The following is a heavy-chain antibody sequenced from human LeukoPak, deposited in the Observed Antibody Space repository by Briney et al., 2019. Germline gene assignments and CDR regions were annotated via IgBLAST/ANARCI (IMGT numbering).Heavy chain of an antibody. J-gene: IGHJ3*02. V-gene: IGHV5-51*01. Sequence: GESLKISCKGSGYSFTSHWIGWVRQMPGKGLEWMGIIYPGDSETRYSPSFQGQVTISADKSLSTAYLQWSSLKASDTAMYYCARRYYYDSSGYYLAHDAFDIWGQGTMVTVSS. D-gene: IGHD3-22*01. CDR2: IYPGDSET. CDR3: ARRYYYDSSGYYLAHDAFDI. CDR1: GYSFTSHW.